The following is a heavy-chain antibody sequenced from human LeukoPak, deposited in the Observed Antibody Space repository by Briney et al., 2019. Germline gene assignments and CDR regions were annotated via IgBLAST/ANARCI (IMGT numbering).Heavy chain of an antibody. CDR3: ARLRGIAAAGTQDFDY. J-gene: IGHJ4*02. CDR2: IYHSGST. D-gene: IGHD6-13*01. Sequence: SETLSLTCTVSGYSISSGYYWGWIRQPPGKGLEWIGSIYHSGSTYYNPSLKSRVTISVDTSKNQFPLKLSSVTAADTAVYYCARLRGIAAAGTQDFDYWGQGTLVTVSS. V-gene: IGHV4-38-2*02. CDR1: GYSISSGYY.